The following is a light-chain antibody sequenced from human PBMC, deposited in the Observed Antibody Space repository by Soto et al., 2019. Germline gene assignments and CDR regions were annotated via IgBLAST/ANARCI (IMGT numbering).Light chain of an antibody. CDR1: QSISSR. J-gene: IGKJ4*01. Sequence: DIPMTQSPSTLSASVGDRVTITCRASQSISSRLAWYQQKPGQAPKLLIYKASSLASGIPSMFSGSGAGTEFTLSSSLLQPDYGANYYCQQYNSYPLTFGGGTKVEIK. CDR3: QQYNSYPLT. CDR2: KAS. V-gene: IGKV1-5*03.